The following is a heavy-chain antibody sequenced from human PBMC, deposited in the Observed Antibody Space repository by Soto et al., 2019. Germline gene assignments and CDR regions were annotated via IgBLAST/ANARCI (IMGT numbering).Heavy chain of an antibody. V-gene: IGHV3-23*01. CDR3: AKWEIGSSSWYSGYFDY. Sequence: EVQLLESGGGLVQPGGPLRLSCAASGFPFSSYAMSWVRQAPGRGLEWVPTISGSGSTTDTEDSVKGRFTISRDNSKSTLYLQMNSLRAEDAAVYYCAKWEIGSSSWYSGYFDYWGQGTLVTVSS. D-gene: IGHD6-13*01. CDR1: GFPFSSYA. J-gene: IGHJ4*02. CDR2: ISGSGSTT.